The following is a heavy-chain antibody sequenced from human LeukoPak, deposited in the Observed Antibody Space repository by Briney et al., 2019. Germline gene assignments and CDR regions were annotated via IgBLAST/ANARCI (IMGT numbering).Heavy chain of an antibody. Sequence: GGSLRLSCAASGFTFSSYGMSWVRQAPGKGLEWVSAISGSGTRTYYADSVKGRFTISRDNSKNTLYLQMNSLRAEDRAVYYCAKEQTSSGFFDYWGQGTLVTVSS. D-gene: IGHD2-2*01. CDR2: ISGSGTRT. J-gene: IGHJ4*02. CDR3: AKEQTSSGFFDY. V-gene: IGHV3-23*01. CDR1: GFTFSSYG.